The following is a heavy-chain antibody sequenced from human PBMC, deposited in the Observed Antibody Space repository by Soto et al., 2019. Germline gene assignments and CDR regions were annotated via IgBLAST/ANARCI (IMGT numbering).Heavy chain of an antibody. D-gene: IGHD2-15*01. Sequence: PSETLSLTCAVYGGTFSGYYWSWIRQPPGKGLEWIGEINHSGGTNYNPSLKSRVTISVDTSKNQFSLKLSSVTAADTAVYYCARTPRGGSGGSCYRSYYYYMDVWGKGTTVTVSS. V-gene: IGHV4-34*01. CDR1: GGTFSGYY. CDR3: ARTPRGGSGGSCYRSYYYYMDV. J-gene: IGHJ6*03. CDR2: INHSGGT.